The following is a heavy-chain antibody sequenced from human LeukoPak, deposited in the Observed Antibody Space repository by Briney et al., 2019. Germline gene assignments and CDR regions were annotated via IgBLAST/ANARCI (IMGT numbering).Heavy chain of an antibody. CDR2: IYTSGST. J-gene: IGHJ3*02. CDR3: ARALHTARFGDAFDI. Sequence: SETLSLTCTVSGGSISSGSYYWSWIRQPAGKGLEWIGRIYTSGSTNYNPSLKSRVTISVDTSKNQFSLKLSSVTAADTAVYYCARALHTARFGDAFDIWGQGTMVTVSS. D-gene: IGHD3-10*01. V-gene: IGHV4-61*02. CDR1: GGSISSGSYY.